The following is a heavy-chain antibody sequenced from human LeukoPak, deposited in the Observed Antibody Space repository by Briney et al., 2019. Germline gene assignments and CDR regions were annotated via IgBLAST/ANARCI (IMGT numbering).Heavy chain of an antibody. V-gene: IGHV3-23*01. CDR3: ATQQGRNPAY. J-gene: IGHJ4*02. CDR2: TSSSGSGDNT. D-gene: IGHD1-14*01. CDR1: GVTLSSFA. Sequence: GGSLRLSCAASGVTLSSFAMSWARQAPGKGLEWVSGTSSSGSGDNTYYADSVKGRFTISRDNAKNMLYLQVNSLRAEDTAVYYCATQQGRNPAYWGQGTLVTVSS.